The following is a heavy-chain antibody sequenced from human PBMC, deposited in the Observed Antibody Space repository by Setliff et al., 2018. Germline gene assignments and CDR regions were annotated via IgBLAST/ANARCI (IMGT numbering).Heavy chain of an antibody. J-gene: IGHJ4*02. D-gene: IGHD5-12*01. CDR1: GGSISTYY. Sequence: PSETLSLTCTVSGGSISTYYWSWIRQPPGKGLEFIGYVYYSGLTNYNPSLKSRVTVIVDTSKNQFSLRLSSVTAADTAVYYCARGGTFRYFDYWGQGTPVTVSS. V-gene: IGHV4-59*01. CDR2: VYYSGLT. CDR3: ARGGTFRYFDY.